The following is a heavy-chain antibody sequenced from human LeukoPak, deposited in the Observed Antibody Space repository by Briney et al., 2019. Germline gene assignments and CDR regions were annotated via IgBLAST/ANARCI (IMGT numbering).Heavy chain of an antibody. J-gene: IGHJ6*02. CDR2: ISYDGSNK. V-gene: IGHV3-30-3*01. Sequence: GGSLRLSCAASGFTFSSYAMHWVRQAPGKGLEWVAVISYDGSNKYYADSVKGRFTISRDNSKNTLYLQMNSLRAEDTAVYYCARVQTLWFGEYYGMDVWGQGTTVTVSS. CDR3: ARVQTLWFGEYYGMDV. CDR1: GFTFSSYA. D-gene: IGHD3-10*01.